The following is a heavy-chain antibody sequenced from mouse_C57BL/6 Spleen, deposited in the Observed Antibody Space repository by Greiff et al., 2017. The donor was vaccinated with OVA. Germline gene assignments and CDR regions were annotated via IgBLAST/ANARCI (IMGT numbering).Heavy chain of an antibody. J-gene: IGHJ3*01. CDR3: ARGFAY. Sequence: QVQLQQSGPELVKPGASVKISCKASGYAFSSSWMNWVKQRPGQGLEWIGRIYPGDGDPNYNGKFKGKATLTADKSSSTAYMQLSSLTSEDSAVYFCARGFAYWGKGTLVTVSA. CDR2: IYPGDGDP. V-gene: IGHV1-82*01. CDR1: GYAFSSSW.